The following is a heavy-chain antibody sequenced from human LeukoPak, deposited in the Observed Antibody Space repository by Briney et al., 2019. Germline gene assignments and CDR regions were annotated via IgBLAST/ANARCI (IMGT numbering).Heavy chain of an antibody. D-gene: IGHD3-16*02. CDR2: ISSSSSYI. J-gene: IGHJ6*02. CDR3: ARRGVTVYGMDV. CDR1: GFTFSSYS. V-gene: IGHV3-21*01. Sequence: GGSLRLSCAASGFTFSSYSMNWVRQAPGKGLEWVSSISSSSSYIYYADSVKGRFTISRDNAKNSLYLQMNSLRAEDTAVYYCARRGVTVYGMDVWGQGTTVTVSS.